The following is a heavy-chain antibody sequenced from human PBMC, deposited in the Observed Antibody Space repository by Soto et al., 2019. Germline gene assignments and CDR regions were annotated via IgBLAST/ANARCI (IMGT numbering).Heavy chain of an antibody. Sequence: EVQLVESGGGLVQPGGSLRLSCAASGSTFSSYWMTWFRQAPGKGLEWVANIKQDGSEKDYVDSVNGRFTISRDNAKNSLYLQMNSLRAADTAVYYCSSGSGWLVASWGQGTLVTVSS. CDR1: GSTFSSYW. V-gene: IGHV3-7*02. CDR2: IKQDGSEK. J-gene: IGHJ4*02. D-gene: IGHD6-19*01. CDR3: SSGSGWLVAS.